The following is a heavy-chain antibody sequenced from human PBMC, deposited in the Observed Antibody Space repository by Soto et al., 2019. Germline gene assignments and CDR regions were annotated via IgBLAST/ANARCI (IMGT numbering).Heavy chain of an antibody. CDR3: VRKVYTSSRHPYFDS. CDR1: GYTFTSYG. J-gene: IGHJ4*02. V-gene: IGHV1-18*01. Sequence: ASVKVSCKASGYTFTSYGISWVRQAPGQGLEWMGWISAYNGNTNYAQKLQGRVTMTTDTSATTVYMELSSLTSEDTAVYYCVRKVYTSSRHPYFDSWGQGTLVTVSS. CDR2: ISAYNGNT. D-gene: IGHD6-13*01.